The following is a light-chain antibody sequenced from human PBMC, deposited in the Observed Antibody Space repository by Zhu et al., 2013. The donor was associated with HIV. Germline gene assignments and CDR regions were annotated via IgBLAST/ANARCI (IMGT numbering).Light chain of an antibody. J-gene: IGKJ4*01. V-gene: IGKV1-33*01. CDR2: DAS. CDR3: QQCSILPLT. Sequence: DIQMTQSPSSLSASAGDRVTITCQASQDISTYLNWYQQKPGKAPNLLIYDASHLEAGVPSRFSGSGSGTHFSLTISSLQPEDIATYYCQQCSILPLTFGAGTKVEIK. CDR1: QDISTY.